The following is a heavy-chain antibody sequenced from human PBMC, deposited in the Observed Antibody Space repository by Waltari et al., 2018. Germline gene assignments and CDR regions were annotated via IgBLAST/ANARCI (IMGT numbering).Heavy chain of an antibody. CDR1: GLTFRSHA. D-gene: IGHD3-10*01. J-gene: IGHJ4*02. CDR3: AKDMGRGEAYGSQSFDPHFDY. V-gene: IGHV3-23*04. Sequence: EVRLVESGGGLVQPGGSLRLSCAASGLTFRSHAMHWVRQAPGKGLEWVSGVSGSGASSYDADSVEGRFTISRDNFKNTLYLQMNDLRAEDTALYYCAKDMGRGEAYGSQSFDPHFDYWGPGTLVTVSS. CDR2: VSGSGASS.